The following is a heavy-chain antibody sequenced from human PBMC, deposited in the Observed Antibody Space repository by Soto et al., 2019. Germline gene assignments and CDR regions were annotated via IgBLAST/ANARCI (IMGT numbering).Heavy chain of an antibody. CDR2: FDPEHGET. J-gene: IGHJ1*01. Sequence: QVQLVQSGAELKKPGASVKVSCTVSYVSGYTLTEVSIHWVRQAPGKGLAWMGGFDPEHGETIYAQKFQGRVTMTEDTSTDTAYMELSSLRSEDTAVYYCATSRCSGGSCYFDRYFHRWGQGTLVTVSS. CDR3: ATSRCSGGSCYFDRYFHR. V-gene: IGHV1-24*01. D-gene: IGHD2-15*01. CDR1: GYTLTEVS.